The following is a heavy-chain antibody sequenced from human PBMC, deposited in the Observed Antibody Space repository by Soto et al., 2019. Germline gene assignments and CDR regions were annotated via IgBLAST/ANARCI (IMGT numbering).Heavy chain of an antibody. Sequence: QVQLVESGGGVVQPGRSLRLSCAASGFNFDVYAMHWVRQAPGKGLEWVAIISYDGGNEYYADSVKGRFTISRDNSRNTLSLQMNGLRAEDTAVYYCARDMGSHSQFIFEYWGQGALVTVSS. CDR1: GFNFDVYA. CDR3: ARDMGSHSQFIFEY. CDR2: ISYDGGNE. V-gene: IGHV3-30-3*01. D-gene: IGHD3-10*01. J-gene: IGHJ4*02.